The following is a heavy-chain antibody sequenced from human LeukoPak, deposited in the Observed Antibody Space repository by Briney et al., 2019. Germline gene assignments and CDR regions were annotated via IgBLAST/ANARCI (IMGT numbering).Heavy chain of an antibody. CDR3: ARGGLGYCSGGSCPSNWFDP. CDR2: INPYNGDT. D-gene: IGHD2-15*01. CDR1: GYTFTTYG. J-gene: IGHJ5*02. V-gene: IGHV1-18*01. Sequence: ASVKVSCKASGYTFTTYGISWVRQAPGQGLEWMGWINPYNGDTNYAQKLQGRVTMTTDTSTSTAYMELRSLRSDDTAVYYCARGGLGYCSGGSCPSNWFDPWGQGTLVTVSS.